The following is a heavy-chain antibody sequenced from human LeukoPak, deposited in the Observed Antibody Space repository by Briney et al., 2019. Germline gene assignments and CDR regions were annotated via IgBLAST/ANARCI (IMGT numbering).Heavy chain of an antibody. CDR2: IYYSGST. CDR3: ARVNFWSGYYDPSSDWFDP. CDR1: GGSISSGDYY. D-gene: IGHD3-3*01. J-gene: IGHJ5*02. Sequence: SETLSLTCTVSGGSISSGDYYWSWIRQPPEKGLEWIGYIYYSGSTYYNPSLKSRVTISVDTSKNQFSLKLSSVTAADTAVYYCARVNFWSGYYDPSSDWFDPWGQGTLVTVSS. V-gene: IGHV4-30-4*08.